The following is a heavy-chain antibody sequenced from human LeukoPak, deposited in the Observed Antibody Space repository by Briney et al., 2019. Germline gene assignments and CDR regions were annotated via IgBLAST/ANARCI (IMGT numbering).Heavy chain of an antibody. CDR1: GYTFTSYG. CDR2: ISAYNGNT. CDR3: ARDRRSVAAAGIIFDP. V-gene: IGHV1-18*01. D-gene: IGHD6-13*01. J-gene: IGHJ5*02. Sequence: ASVKVSCKASGYTFTSYGISWVRQAPGQGLEWMGWISAYNGNTNYAQKLQGRVTMTTDTSTSTAYMELRSLRSDDTAVYYCARDRRSVAAAGIIFDPWGLGTLVTVSS.